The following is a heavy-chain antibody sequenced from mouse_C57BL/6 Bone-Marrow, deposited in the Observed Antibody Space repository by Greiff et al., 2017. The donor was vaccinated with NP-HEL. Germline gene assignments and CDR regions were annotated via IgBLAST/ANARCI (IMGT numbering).Heavy chain of an antibody. D-gene: IGHD4-1*01. CDR2: IDPENGDT. Sequence: EVQLQQSGAELVRPGASVKLSCTASGFNIKDDYMHWVKQRPEQGLEWIGWIDPENGDTEYASKFQGKATITADTSSNTAYLQLSSLTSEDTAVYYCTTDWDGDYGGQGTTLTVSS. CDR3: TTDWDGDY. J-gene: IGHJ2*01. CDR1: GFNIKDDY. V-gene: IGHV14-4*01.